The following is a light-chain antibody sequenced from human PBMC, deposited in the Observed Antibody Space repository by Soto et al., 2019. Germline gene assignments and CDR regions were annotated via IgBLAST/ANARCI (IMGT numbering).Light chain of an antibody. CDR1: QSVSSY. V-gene: IGKV3-15*01. Sequence: EIAVTQSPVTLSVSPGERATLSCRASQSVSSYLAWYQQKPGQAPRLLIYGASTRATGIPARFSGSGSGTEFTLTISSLQSEDFAVYYCQQYNDWPLTFGGGTKVESK. CDR3: QQYNDWPLT. J-gene: IGKJ4*01. CDR2: GAS.